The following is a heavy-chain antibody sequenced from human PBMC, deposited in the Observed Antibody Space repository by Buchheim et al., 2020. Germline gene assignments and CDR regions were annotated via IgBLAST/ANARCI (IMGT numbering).Heavy chain of an antibody. CDR1: GFSFSGYA. CDR2: ISGSGATT. J-gene: IGHJ4*02. Sequence: EVQLVDSGGGLVQPGESLRLSCAASGFSFSGYAMSWVRQAPGKGLEWVSSISGSGATTFNADSVKGRFTISRDTSKNLLCLQMNSLRAEDTAVYFCAKGSRGYTNYYFDYWGQGTL. D-gene: IGHD4-11*01. V-gene: IGHV3-23*04. CDR3: AKGSRGYTNYYFDY.